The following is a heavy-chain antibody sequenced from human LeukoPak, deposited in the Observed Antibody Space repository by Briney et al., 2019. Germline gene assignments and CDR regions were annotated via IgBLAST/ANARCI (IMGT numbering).Heavy chain of an antibody. D-gene: IGHD6-13*01. J-gene: IGHJ6*02. CDR2: ISYDGSNK. CDR1: GFTFSSYA. V-gene: IGHV3-30-3*01. CDR3: ARDRDSGSWYPASYYYYGMDV. Sequence: GGSLRLSCAASGFTFSSYAMHWVRQAPGKGLEWVAVISYDGSNKYYADSVKGRFTISRDNSKNTLYLQMNSLRAEDTAVYYCARDRDSGSWYPASYYYYGMDVWGQGTTVTVSS.